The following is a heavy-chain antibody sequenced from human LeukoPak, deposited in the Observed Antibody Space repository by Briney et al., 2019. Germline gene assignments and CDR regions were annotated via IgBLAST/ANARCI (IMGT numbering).Heavy chain of an antibody. CDR3: ARGYCSSTSCPYGSGSRDDAFDI. V-gene: IGHV3-33*01. Sequence: PGRSLRLSCAASGFTFSSYGMHWVRQAPGKGLEWVAVIWYDGSNKYYADSVKGRFTISRDNSKNTLYLQMNSLRAEDTAVYYCARGYCSSTSCPYGSGSRDDAFDIWGQGTMVAVSS. J-gene: IGHJ3*02. CDR2: IWYDGSNK. CDR1: GFTFSSYG. D-gene: IGHD2-2*01.